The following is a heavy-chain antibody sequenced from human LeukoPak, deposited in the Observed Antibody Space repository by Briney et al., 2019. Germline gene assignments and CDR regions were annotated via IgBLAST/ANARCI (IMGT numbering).Heavy chain of an antibody. Sequence: KTSETLSLTCSVSGGSITSSSYYWGWIRQPPGKGLEWIGSVYHSGSTYYNPSLKSRVTISVDTSKNQFSLKLSSVTAADTAVYYCARGSLSYAFDIWGQGTMVTVSS. CDR2: VYHSGST. CDR1: GGSITSSSYY. D-gene: IGHD3-10*01. CDR3: ARGSLSYAFDI. V-gene: IGHV4-39*07. J-gene: IGHJ3*02.